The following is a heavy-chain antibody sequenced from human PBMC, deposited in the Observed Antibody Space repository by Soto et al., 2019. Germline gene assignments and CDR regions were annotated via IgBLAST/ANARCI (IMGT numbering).Heavy chain of an antibody. CDR1: GVTFSRQD. CDR2: IIPIFGTP. J-gene: IGHJ4*02. V-gene: IGHV1-69*13. D-gene: IGHD5-12*01. Sequence: ASVKVSCKASGVTFSRQDMRWVRQAPGQGLEWMGGIIPIFGTPQYAEKFQDRVTITADESTSTAYTELSSLTSEDTAVYYCATNEGRDGYRFDYWGQGTLVTVSS. CDR3: ATNEGRDGYRFDY.